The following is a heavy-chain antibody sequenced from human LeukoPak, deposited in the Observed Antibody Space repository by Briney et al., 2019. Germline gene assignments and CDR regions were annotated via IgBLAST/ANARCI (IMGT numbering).Heavy chain of an antibody. J-gene: IGHJ6*02. Sequence: ASVKVSCKASRYTFTSYDINWVRQATGQGLEWMGWMNPNSGNTGYAQKFQGRVTMTRNTSISTAYMELSSLRSEDTAVYYCAVTGYSSSWYGSYYYYGMDVWGQGTTVTVSS. V-gene: IGHV1-8*01. CDR1: RYTFTSYD. CDR2: MNPNSGNT. D-gene: IGHD6-13*01. CDR3: AVTGYSSSWYGSYYYYGMDV.